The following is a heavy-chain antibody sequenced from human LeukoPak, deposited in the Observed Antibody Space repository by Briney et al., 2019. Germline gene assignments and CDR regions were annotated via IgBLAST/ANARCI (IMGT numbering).Heavy chain of an antibody. CDR3: ARDHDSSGLYDY. V-gene: IGHV1-2*02. J-gene: IGHJ4*02. CDR2: MNPKSGGT. Sequence: ASVKVSCKASGYTFTGYYVHWVRQAPGQGLEWMGWMNPKSGGTNYAQKFQGRVTMTRDTSISTAYMELSRLRSDDTAVYFCARDHDSSGLYDYWGQGTLVTVSS. D-gene: IGHD3-22*01. CDR1: GYTFTGYY.